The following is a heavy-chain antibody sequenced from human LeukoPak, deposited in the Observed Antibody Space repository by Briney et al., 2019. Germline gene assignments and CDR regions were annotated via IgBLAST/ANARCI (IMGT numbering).Heavy chain of an antibody. J-gene: IGHJ6*03. CDR2: IYTSGST. D-gene: IGHD2-21*02. V-gene: IGHV4-61*02. Sequence: PSETLSLTCTVSGGSISSGSYYWSWIRQPAGKGLEWIGRIYTSGSTNYNPSLKSRVTISVDTSKNQFSLKLSSVTAADTAVYYCASSYPPFVVVTAIDYYYMDVWGKGTTVTISS. CDR1: GGSISSGSYY. CDR3: ASSYPPFVVVTAIDYYYMDV.